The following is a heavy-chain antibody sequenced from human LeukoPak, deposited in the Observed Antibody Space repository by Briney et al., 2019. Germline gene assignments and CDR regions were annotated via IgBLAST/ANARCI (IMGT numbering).Heavy chain of an antibody. Sequence: ASVKVSCKASGYTFTSYYMHWVRQAPGQGLEWMGIINPSGGSTSYAQKFQGRVTMTRDTSTSTVYMELSSLRSEDTAVYYCATRWGASIVVVPAAIPSYYYYMDVWGKGTTVTVSS. CDR3: ATRWGASIVVVPAAIPSYYYYMDV. CDR2: INPSGGST. J-gene: IGHJ6*03. V-gene: IGHV1-46*01. D-gene: IGHD2-2*01. CDR1: GYTFTSYY.